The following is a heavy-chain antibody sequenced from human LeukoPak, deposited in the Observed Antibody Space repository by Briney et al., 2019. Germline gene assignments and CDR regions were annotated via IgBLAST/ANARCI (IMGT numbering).Heavy chain of an antibody. Sequence: GGSLRLSCAASGFTFDKYAMSWVRQAPGEGLEWVSAISASGGSTYFAGSVKGRFTISRDSSKNTLYLQMNSLRAEDTAVYYCTKAQIGSYYGSYFDYWGQGTLVTVSS. CDR2: ISASGGST. V-gene: IGHV3-23*01. J-gene: IGHJ4*02. D-gene: IGHD1-26*01. CDR1: GFTFDKYA. CDR3: TKAQIGSYYGSYFDY.